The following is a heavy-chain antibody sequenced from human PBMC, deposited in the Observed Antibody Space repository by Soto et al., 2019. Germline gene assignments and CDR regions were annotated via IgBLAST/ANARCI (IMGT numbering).Heavy chain of an antibody. CDR3: ARASYDSSTYYLDY. D-gene: IGHD3-22*01. CDR1: GASISSGDYY. Sequence: QVQLQESGPGLVKPSQTLSLTCTVSGASISSGDYYWTWMRQPPGKGLEWFGSIYYSGNTYYNPSLKSRVTISVKPSNNQFSLKLSSVTAADTAVYYCARASYDSSTYYLDYWGQGTLVTVSS. J-gene: IGHJ4*02. V-gene: IGHV4-30-4*01. CDR2: IYYSGNT.